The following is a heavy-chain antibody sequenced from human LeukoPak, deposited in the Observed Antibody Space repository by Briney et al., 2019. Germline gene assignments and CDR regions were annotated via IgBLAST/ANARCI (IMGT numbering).Heavy chain of an antibody. V-gene: IGHV4-34*01. CDR2: INHSGST. J-gene: IGHJ5*02. CDR1: GGSFSGYY. Sequence: SETLSLTCAVYGGSFSGYYWSWIRQPHGKWLEWIGEINHSGSTNYNPSLKSRVTISVDTSKNQFSLKLSTVTAPDTAVYYCARGLRYCSSTSCLAWFDPWGQGTLVTVSS. D-gene: IGHD2-2*01. CDR3: ARGLRYCSSTSCLAWFDP.